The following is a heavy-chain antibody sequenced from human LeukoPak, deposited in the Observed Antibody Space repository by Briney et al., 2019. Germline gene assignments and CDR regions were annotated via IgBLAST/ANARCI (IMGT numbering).Heavy chain of an antibody. Sequence: PSETLSLTCTVSGGSISSGSYYWSWIRQPAGKGLEWIGRVHTSGSNNYNPSLKSRVTMSVDTFKNQFSLKLSSVTAADTAVYYCARWLSDSSSSHSERNYYYYMDVWGKGTTVTVSS. V-gene: IGHV4-61*02. D-gene: IGHD6-6*01. CDR2: VHTSGSN. CDR3: ARWLSDSSSSHSERNYYYYMDV. J-gene: IGHJ6*03. CDR1: GGSISSGSYY.